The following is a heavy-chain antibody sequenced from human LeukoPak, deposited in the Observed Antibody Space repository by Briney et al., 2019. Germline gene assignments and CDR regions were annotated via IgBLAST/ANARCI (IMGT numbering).Heavy chain of an antibody. CDR3: ARSVDSSTRGWFDP. D-gene: IGHD6-13*01. CDR2: INPNSGGT. V-gene: IGHV1-2*02. CDR1: GYTFTGYY. J-gene: IGHJ5*02. Sequence: ASVKVSCKASGYTFTGYYMRWVRQAPGQGLEWMGWINPNSGGTNYAQKFQGRVTMTRDTSISTAYMELSRLRSDDTAVYYCARSVDSSTRGWFDPWGQGTLVTVSS.